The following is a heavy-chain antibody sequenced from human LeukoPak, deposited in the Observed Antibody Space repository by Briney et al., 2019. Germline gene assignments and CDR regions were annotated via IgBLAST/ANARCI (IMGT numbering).Heavy chain of an antibody. CDR1: GDSISSYY. V-gene: IGHV4-59*08. Sequence: SETLSLTCTVSGDSISSYYWSWIRQPPGKGLEWIGYMYYTGSTTYNPSLKSRVIMSVDTSKNQLSLKLSSVAAADTAVYYCASRPIPVDIFDSWGQGTLVTVSS. CDR3: ASRPIPVDIFDS. D-gene: IGHD6-19*01. J-gene: IGHJ4*02. CDR2: MYYTGST.